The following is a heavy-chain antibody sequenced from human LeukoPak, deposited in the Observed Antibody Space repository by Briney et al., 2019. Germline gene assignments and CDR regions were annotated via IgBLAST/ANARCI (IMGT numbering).Heavy chain of an antibody. CDR1: GGSISSSSYY. D-gene: IGHD5-18*01. Sequence: PTETLSLTCTVSGGSISSSSYYWGWIRQPPGKGLEWFGSIYYSGSTYYNPSLKSRVTISVDPSKNQFSLRLSSVTAADTAVYYCARQGTAMVFDWFDPWGQGTLVIVSS. CDR3: ARQGTAMVFDWFDP. V-gene: IGHV4-39*01. CDR2: IYYSGST. J-gene: IGHJ5*02.